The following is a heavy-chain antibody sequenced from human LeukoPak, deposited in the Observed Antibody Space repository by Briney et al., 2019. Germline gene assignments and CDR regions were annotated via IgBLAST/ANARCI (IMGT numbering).Heavy chain of an antibody. Sequence: PGRSLRLSCAASGFTFSSYEMNWVRQAPGKGLEWVSYISSSGSTIYYADSVKGRFTISRDNAKNSLYLRMNSLRAEDTAVYYCARVLYGGMDVWGKGTTVTVSS. V-gene: IGHV3-48*03. D-gene: IGHD4-17*01. CDR1: GFTFSSYE. CDR3: ARVLYGGMDV. CDR2: ISSSGSTI. J-gene: IGHJ6*04.